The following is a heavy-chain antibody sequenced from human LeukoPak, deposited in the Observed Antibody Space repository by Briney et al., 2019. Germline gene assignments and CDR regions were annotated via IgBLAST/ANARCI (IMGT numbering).Heavy chain of an antibody. Sequence: SVKVSCKASGGTFSSYAISWVRQAPGQGLEWMGGIIPIFGTANYAQKFQGRVTITADESTSTAYMELSSLRSEDTAVYYCARSNIVVVTAGIGGVWFDPWGQGTLVTVSS. CDR1: GGTFSSYA. D-gene: IGHD2-21*02. V-gene: IGHV1-69*13. CDR2: IIPIFGTA. J-gene: IGHJ5*02. CDR3: ARSNIVVVTAGIGGVWFDP.